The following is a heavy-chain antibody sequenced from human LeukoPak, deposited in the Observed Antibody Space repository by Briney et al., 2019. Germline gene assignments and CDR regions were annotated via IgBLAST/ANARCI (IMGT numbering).Heavy chain of an antibody. CDR2: MNPNSGNT. CDR3: ARDRAYYDASGYYLGY. V-gene: IGHV1-8*01. D-gene: IGHD3-22*01. CDR1: GYTFTSYD. Sequence: ASVKVSCKASGYTFTSYDINWVRQATGQGLEWMGWMNPNSGNTGYAQKFQGRVTMTRNTSISTAYMELSRLRSDDTAVYYCARDRAYYDASGYYLGYWGQGTLVTVSS. J-gene: IGHJ4*02.